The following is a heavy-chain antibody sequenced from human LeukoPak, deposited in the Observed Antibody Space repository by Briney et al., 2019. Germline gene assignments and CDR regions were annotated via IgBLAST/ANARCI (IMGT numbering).Heavy chain of an antibody. CDR1: GFTFSSYA. V-gene: IGHV3-23*01. Sequence: GGSLRLSCAASGFTFSSYAMSWVRQAPGKGLEWVSAISGSGGSTYYADPVKGRFTISRDNSKNTLYLQMNSLRAEDTAVYYCAKARRNYYGSGSYYPIWGQGTLVTVSS. CDR2: ISGSGGST. J-gene: IGHJ4*02. CDR3: AKARRNYYGSGSYYPI. D-gene: IGHD3-10*01.